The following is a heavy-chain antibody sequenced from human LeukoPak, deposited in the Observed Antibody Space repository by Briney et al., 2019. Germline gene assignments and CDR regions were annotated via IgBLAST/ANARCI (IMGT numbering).Heavy chain of an antibody. CDR2: IYYSGST. V-gene: IGHV4-59*01. CDR3: GRAYCSGGSCYSDY. CDR1: GASISSYY. J-gene: IGHJ4*02. D-gene: IGHD2-15*01. Sequence: SETLSLTCTVSGASISSYYWSWIRQPPGKGLEWIGYIYYSGSTNYNPSLKSRVTISVDASKNQFSLKLRSVTAADTAVYYCGRAYCSGGSCYSDYWGQGTLVTVSS.